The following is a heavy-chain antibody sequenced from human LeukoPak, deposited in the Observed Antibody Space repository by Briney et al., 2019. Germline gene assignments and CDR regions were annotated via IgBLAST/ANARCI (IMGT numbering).Heavy chain of an antibody. D-gene: IGHD6-19*01. CDR2: INPNSGGT. J-gene: IGHJ4*02. V-gene: IGHV1-2*02. CDR3: ARAPVEWLVGYYFDY. Sequence: ASVKVSCKASGYTFTGYYVHWVRQAPGQGLEWMGWINPNSGGTNYAQKFQGRVTMTRDTSISTAYMELSRLRSDDTAVYYCARAPVEWLVGYYFDYWGQGTLVTVSS. CDR1: GYTFTGYY.